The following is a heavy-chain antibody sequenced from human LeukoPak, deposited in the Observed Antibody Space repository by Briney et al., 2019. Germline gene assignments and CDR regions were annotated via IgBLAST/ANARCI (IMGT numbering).Heavy chain of an antibody. J-gene: IGHJ4*02. CDR1: GFTVSSNY. Sequence: GGSLRLSCAASGFTVSSNYMSWVSQAPGKGLEWVSVIYSGGSTYYADSVKGRFTISRHNSKNTLYLQMNSLRAEDTAVYYCARDRDNSGSYAYYFDYWGQGTRVTVSS. V-gene: IGHV3-53*04. CDR3: ARDRDNSGSYAYYFDY. CDR2: IYSGGST. D-gene: IGHD3-22*01.